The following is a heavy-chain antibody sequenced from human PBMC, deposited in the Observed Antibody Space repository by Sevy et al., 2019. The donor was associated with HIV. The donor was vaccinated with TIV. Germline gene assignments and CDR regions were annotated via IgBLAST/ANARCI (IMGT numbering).Heavy chain of an antibody. CDR2: MNPNSGNT. CDR3: ATAGGDYYYYYGMDV. J-gene: IGHJ6*02. CDR1: GYTFTSYD. D-gene: IGHD1-26*01. V-gene: IGHV1-8*01. Sequence: ASVKVSCKASGYTFTSYDINWVRQATGQGLEWMGWMNPNSGNTGYAQKFQGRVTMTRNTSISTAYMGLSSLRSEDTAVYYCATAGGDYYYYYGMDVWGQGTTVTVSS.